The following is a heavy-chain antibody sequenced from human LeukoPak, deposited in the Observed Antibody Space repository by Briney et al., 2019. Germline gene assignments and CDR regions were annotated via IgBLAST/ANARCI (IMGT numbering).Heavy chain of an antibody. CDR3: AKRSDYGGNWNYLDY. CDR2: ISDGGGST. D-gene: IGHD4-23*01. J-gene: IGHJ4*02. V-gene: IGHV3-23*01. Sequence: GGSLRLSCAASGFTFSAYGMHWVRQAPGKGLEWVSAISDGGGSTYYADSVRGRFTISRDNSKNTLYLQMISLRADDTAVYYCAKRSDYGGNWNYLDYWGQGTLVTVSS. CDR1: GFTFSAYG.